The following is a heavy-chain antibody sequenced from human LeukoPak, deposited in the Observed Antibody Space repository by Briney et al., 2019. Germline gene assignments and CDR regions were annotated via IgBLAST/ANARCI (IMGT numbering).Heavy chain of an antibody. J-gene: IGHJ3*02. CDR3: AKSNGYGLIDI. Sequence: SETLSLTCTVSGYSISSGFYWGWIRQPPGKGLEWIGNIFYSGSTYYSPSLKSRVTISLDTSRNQFSLKLNSVTAADTAVYYCAKSNGYGLIDIWGQGTMVTVSS. D-gene: IGHD3-22*01. CDR1: GYSISSGFY. V-gene: IGHV4-38-2*02. CDR2: IFYSGST.